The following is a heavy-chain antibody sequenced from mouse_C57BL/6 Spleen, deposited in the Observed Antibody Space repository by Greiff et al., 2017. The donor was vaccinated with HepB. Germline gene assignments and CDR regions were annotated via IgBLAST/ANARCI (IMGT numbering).Heavy chain of an antibody. J-gene: IGHJ1*03. CDR1: GYTFTSYW. CDR2: IDPSDSYT. CDR3: ARGRSCYFDV. V-gene: IGHV1-69*01. Sequence: VQLQQPGAELVMPGASVKLSCKASGYTFTSYWMHWVKQRPGQGLEWIGEIDPSDSYTNYNQKFKGKSTLTVDKSSSTAYMQLSSLTSEDSAVYYCARGRSCYFDVWGTGTTVTVSS.